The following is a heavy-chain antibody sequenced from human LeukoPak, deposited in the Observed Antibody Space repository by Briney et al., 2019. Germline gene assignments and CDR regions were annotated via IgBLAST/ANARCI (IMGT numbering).Heavy chain of an antibody. J-gene: IGHJ4*02. CDR1: GFTFSSYW. D-gene: IGHD5-18*01. CDR2: INSDGSST. V-gene: IGHV3-74*01. Sequence: GGSLRLSCAASGFTFSSYWMHWVRQAPGKGLVWVSRINSDGSSTSYADSVKGRFTISRDNAKNTLYLQMNSLRGEDTAVYYCARGQGGYSYGPFDYWGQGTLVTVSS. CDR3: ARGQGGYSYGPFDY.